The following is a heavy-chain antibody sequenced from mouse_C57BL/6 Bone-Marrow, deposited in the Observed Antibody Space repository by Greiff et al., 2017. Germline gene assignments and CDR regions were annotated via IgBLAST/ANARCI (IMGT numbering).Heavy chain of an antibody. V-gene: IGHV1-15*01. CDR2: IDPETGGT. CDR3: TRESRPAMAY. Sequence: QVQLKESGAELVRPGASVTLSCKASGYTFTDYEMHWVKQTPVHGLEWIGAIDPETGGTAYNQKFKGKAILTADKSSSTAYMELRSLTSEDSAVYYCTRESRPAMAYWGQGTLVTVSA. J-gene: IGHJ3*01. CDR1: GYTFTDYE.